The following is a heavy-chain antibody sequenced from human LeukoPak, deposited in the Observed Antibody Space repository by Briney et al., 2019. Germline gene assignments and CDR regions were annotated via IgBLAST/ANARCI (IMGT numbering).Heavy chain of an antibody. Sequence: ASVKVSCKASGYTFTGYYMHWVRQAPGQGLEWMGWINPNSGGTNYAQKFQGWVTMTRDTSISTAYMELSRLRSDDTAVYYCASGMGYDSSGPFDYWGQGTLVTVSS. V-gene: IGHV1-2*04. J-gene: IGHJ4*02. CDR3: ASGMGYDSSGPFDY. CDR1: GYTFTGYY. CDR2: INPNSGGT. D-gene: IGHD3-22*01.